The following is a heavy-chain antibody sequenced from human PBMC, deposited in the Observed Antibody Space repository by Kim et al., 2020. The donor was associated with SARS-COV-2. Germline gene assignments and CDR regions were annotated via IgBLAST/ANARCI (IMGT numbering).Heavy chain of an antibody. J-gene: IGHJ4*02. CDR1: GGTFSSYA. V-gene: IGHV1-69*13. D-gene: IGHD3-10*01. CDR3: ASSFGDYYGSGSYGFDY. Sequence: SVKVSCKASGGTFSSYAISWVRQAPGQGLEWMGGIIPIFGTANYAQKFQGRVTITADESTSTAYMELSSLRSEDTAVYYCASSFGDYYGSGSYGFDYWGQGTLVTVSS. CDR2: IIPIFGTA.